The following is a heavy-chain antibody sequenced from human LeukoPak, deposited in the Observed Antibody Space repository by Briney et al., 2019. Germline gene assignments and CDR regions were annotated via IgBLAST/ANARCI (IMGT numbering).Heavy chain of an antibody. V-gene: IGHV3-66*01. Sequence: SGGSLRLSCAASGFTVSSSYMSGVRQAPGKGLEWVSIIYSGGSTYYADSVKGRFTISRDNANNSLYLQMNSLRAEDTAVYYCAKDLHYYDSSGYSWFDPWGQGTLVTVSS. CDR3: AKDLHYYDSSGYSWFDP. J-gene: IGHJ5*02. CDR2: IYSGGST. CDR1: GFTVSSSY. D-gene: IGHD3-22*01.